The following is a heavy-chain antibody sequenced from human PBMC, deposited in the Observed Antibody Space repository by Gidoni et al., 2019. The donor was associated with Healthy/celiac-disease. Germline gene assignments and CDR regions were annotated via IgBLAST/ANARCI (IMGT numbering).Heavy chain of an antibody. CDR2: ISGSGGST. J-gene: IGHJ4*02. V-gene: IGHV3-23*01. Sequence: EVQLLESGGGLVQPGGSLRLSCAASGFTFSSYAMIWVRQAPGKGLEWVSAISGSGGSTYYADSVKGRFTISRDNSKNTLYLQMNSLRAEDTAVYYCAKDDTFGGVIAPYFDYWGQGTLVTVSS. CDR3: AKDDTFGGVIAPYFDY. CDR1: GFTFSSYA. D-gene: IGHD3-16*02.